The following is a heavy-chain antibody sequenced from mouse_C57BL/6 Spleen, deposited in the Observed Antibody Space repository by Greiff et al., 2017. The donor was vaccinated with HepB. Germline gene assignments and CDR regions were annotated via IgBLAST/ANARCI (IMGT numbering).Heavy chain of an antibody. CDR1: GYTFTSYT. J-gene: IGHJ4*01. CDR2: INPSSGYT. V-gene: IGHV1-4*01. Sequence: QVHVKQSGAELARPGASVKMSCKASGYTFTSYTMHWVKQRPGQGLEWIGYINPSSGYTKYNQKFKDKATLTADKSSSTAYMQRSSLTSEDSAVYYCAKEAGGYYAMDYWGQGTSVTVSS. CDR3: AKEAGGYYAMDY.